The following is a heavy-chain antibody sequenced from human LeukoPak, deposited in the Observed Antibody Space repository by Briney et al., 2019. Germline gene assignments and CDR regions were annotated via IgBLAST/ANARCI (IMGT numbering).Heavy chain of an antibody. Sequence: GGSLRLSCAASGFTFNNYAMSWVRQAPGKGLEWVSAISGSGGATYYAASVKGRFTISRDNSKNTLFLHMNSLRVEDTAVYYCAKAPAADTKYYYGMDVWGQGTTVTVSS. CDR2: ISGSGGAT. CDR1: GFTFNNYA. V-gene: IGHV3-23*01. CDR3: AKAPAADTKYYYGMDV. D-gene: IGHD6-13*01. J-gene: IGHJ6*02.